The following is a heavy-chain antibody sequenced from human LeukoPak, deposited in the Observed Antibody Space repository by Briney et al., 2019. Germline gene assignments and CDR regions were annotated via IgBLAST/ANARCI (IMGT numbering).Heavy chain of an antibody. J-gene: IGHJ4*02. CDR1: GGSISSYY. CDR3: ARLAVAGTRTFDY. CDR2: IYYSGNT. V-gene: IGHV4-59*01. Sequence: SETLSLTCTVSGGSISSYYWSWIRQPPGKGLEWIGFIYYSGNTNYNPSLKSRVTISVDTSKNQFSLELTSVTAADTAVYYCARLAVAGTRTFDYWGQGTLVTVSS. D-gene: IGHD6-19*01.